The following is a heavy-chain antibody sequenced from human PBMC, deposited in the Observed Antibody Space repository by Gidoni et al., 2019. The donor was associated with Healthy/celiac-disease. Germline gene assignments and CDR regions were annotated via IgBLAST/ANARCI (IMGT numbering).Heavy chain of an antibody. J-gene: IGHJ6*02. CDR2: TRNKANSYTT. V-gene: IGHV3-72*01. Sequence: EVQLVESGGGLVQPGGSLRLSCAASGFTFSDHYMDWVRQAPGKGLEWVGRTRNKANSYTTEYAASVKGRFTISRDDSKNSLYLQMNSLKTEDTAVYYCARILYRGGGDETHYYYGMDVWGQGTTVTVSS. CDR1: GFTFSDHY. D-gene: IGHD2-21*02. CDR3: ARILYRGGGDETHYYYGMDV.